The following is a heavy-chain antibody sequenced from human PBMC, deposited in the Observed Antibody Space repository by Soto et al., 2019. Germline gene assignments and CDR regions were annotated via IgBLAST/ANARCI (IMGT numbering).Heavy chain of an antibody. CDR2: ISSRSSTI. J-gene: IGHJ6*02. Sequence: QVQLVESGGDLVKPGGSLRLSCAASGFTFSDYYMSWIRQAPGKGLEWVAYISSRSSTIYYADSVKGRFTISRDNAKTSLYIQMNSLRVEDTAVYYCAREPLPHYSMYGVDVWGQGTTVTVSS. D-gene: IGHD2-21*01. V-gene: IGHV3-11*01. CDR1: GFTFSDYY. CDR3: AREPLPHYSMYGVDV.